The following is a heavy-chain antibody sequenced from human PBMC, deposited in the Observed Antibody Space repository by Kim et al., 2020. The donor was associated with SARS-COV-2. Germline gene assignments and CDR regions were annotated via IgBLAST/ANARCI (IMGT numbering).Heavy chain of an antibody. V-gene: IGHV4-59*13. CDR1: GGSISSYY. D-gene: IGHD3-10*01. Sequence: SETLSLTCTVSGGSISSYYWSWIRQPPGKGLEWIGYIYYSGSTNYNPSLKSRVTISVDTSKNQFSLKLSSVTAADTAVYYCARDIGPHGSGSPHFDYWGQGTLVTVSS. J-gene: IGHJ4*02. CDR3: ARDIGPHGSGSPHFDY. CDR2: IYYSGST.